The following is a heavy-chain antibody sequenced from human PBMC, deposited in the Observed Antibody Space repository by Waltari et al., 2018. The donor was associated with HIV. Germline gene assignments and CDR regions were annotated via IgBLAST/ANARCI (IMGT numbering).Heavy chain of an antibody. CDR3: TTFEMGSTRNY. CDR1: GMTFSNAC. D-gene: IGHD1-26*01. Sequence: DVQLVVSGGGLVKPGVGLRFAGAVSGMTFSNACLAQCRMGPGKGPQWLGHIRSKSDGGTTDYAAPVRGRFTISTDDLNNTMSLEMKSLKVEDTGVYYCTTFEMGSTRNYWGQGTLVTVSS. J-gene: IGHJ4*02. V-gene: IGHV3-15*01. CDR2: IRSKSDGGTT.